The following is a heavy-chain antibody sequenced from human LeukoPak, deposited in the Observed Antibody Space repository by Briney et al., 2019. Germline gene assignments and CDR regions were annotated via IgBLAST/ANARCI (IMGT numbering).Heavy chain of an antibody. V-gene: IGHV3-74*01. J-gene: IGHJ6*03. Sequence: GGSLRLSCAASGFTFSSNWMHWVRQAPGKGLVWVSRINSDGSSTSYADSVKGRFTISRDNAKNTLYLQMNSLRAEDTAVYYCARVGVGDYGDYVDYYYYYMDVWGKGTTVTVSS. CDR2: INSDGSST. D-gene: IGHD4-17*01. CDR1: GFTFSSNW. CDR3: ARVGVGDYGDYVDYYYYYMDV.